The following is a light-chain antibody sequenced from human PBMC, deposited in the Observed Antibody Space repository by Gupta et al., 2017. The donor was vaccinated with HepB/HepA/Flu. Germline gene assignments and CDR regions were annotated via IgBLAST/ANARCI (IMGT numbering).Light chain of an antibody. CDR1: SSNIGSNT. CDR3: AAWDDSLNGPV. V-gene: IGLV1-44*01. Sequence: QSVLPHPPSASGTPGPRVTIPCSGSSSNIGSNTVNWYQQLPGPAPKLLIYSNNQRPSGGPDRFSGSKSGTSASLAISGLQSEDEADYYCAAWDDSLNGPVFGGGTKLAVL. J-gene: IGLJ3*02. CDR2: SNN.